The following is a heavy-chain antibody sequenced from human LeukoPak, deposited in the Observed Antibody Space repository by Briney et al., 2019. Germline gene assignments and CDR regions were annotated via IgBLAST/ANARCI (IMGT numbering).Heavy chain of an antibody. V-gene: IGHV3-15*01. CDR1: GFTFTNAW. Sequence: GGSLRLSCVDSGFTFTNAWMSWVRQAPGKGLEWIGRIKSKTDGETANYAEPVRGRFTISRDDSKSAVYLQMNSLEIEDTAVYYCTTDLGTYYHGSQRLIPIDYWGQGTLVTVSS. J-gene: IGHJ4*02. D-gene: IGHD3-10*01. CDR2: IKSKTDGETA. CDR3: TTDLGTYYHGSQRLIPIDY.